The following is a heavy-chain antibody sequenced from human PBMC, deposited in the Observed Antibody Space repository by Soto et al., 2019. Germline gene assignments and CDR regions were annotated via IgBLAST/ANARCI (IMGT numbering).Heavy chain of an antibody. J-gene: IGHJ5*02. D-gene: IGHD3-3*01. CDR2: ISSSGSTI. CDR1: GFTFSDYY. CDR3: ATLGVVTIRSVDP. V-gene: IGHV3-11*01. Sequence: VGSLRLSCAASGFTFSDYYMSWIRQAPGKGLEWVSYISSSGSTIYYADSVKGRFTISRDNAKNSLYLQMNSLRAEDTAVYYCATLGVVTIRSVDPWGQGTLVTVSS.